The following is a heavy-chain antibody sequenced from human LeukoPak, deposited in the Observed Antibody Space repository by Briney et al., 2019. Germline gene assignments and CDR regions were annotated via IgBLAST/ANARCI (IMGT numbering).Heavy chain of an antibody. J-gene: IGHJ4*02. V-gene: IGHV1-46*01. CDR1: GYTFTYYY. CDR2: INPSGGST. CDR3: ARDPRPSYDSSDYYYPGDY. D-gene: IGHD3-22*01. Sequence: ASVKVSCKASGYTFTYYYIYWVRQAPGQGLEWMAIINPSGGSTRYAQKFQGRVTMTRDTSTSTVYMELSSLRSEDTAVYYSARDPRPSYDSSDYYYPGDYWGQGTLVTVSS.